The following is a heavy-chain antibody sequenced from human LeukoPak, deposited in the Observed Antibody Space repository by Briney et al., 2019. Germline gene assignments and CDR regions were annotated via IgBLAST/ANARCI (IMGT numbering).Heavy chain of an antibody. J-gene: IGHJ4*02. Sequence: SETLSLTCAVYGGSFSGYYWSWIRQPPGKGLEWIGEINHSGSTNYNPSLKSQVTISVDTSKNQFSLKLSSVTAADTAVYYCARGYSGCHDYWGQGTLVTVSS. V-gene: IGHV4-34*01. CDR2: INHSGST. D-gene: IGHD5-12*01. CDR3: ARGYSGCHDY. CDR1: GGSFSGYY.